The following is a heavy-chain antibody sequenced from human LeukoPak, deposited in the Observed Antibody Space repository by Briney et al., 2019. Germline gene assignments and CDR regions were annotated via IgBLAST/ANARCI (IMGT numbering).Heavy chain of an antibody. CDR2: ISNIGDII. CDR1: GFTFSNYE. Sequence: GGSLRLSCAASGFTFSNYEMNWVRQAPGKGLEWISHISNIGDIIHYADSVEGRFTISRDNAKNSLYLQMNSLRAEDTAVYYCARERDSGGLRGAFDIWGQGTMVTVSS. CDR3: ARERDSGGLRGAFDI. V-gene: IGHV3-48*03. J-gene: IGHJ3*02. D-gene: IGHD1-26*01.